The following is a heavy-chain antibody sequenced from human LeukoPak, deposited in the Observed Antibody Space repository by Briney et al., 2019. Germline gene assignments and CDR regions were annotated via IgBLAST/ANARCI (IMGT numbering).Heavy chain of an antibody. Sequence: PSETLSLTCTVSGGSISSYYWNWIRQPAGKGLEWIGRISTSGSTNYNPSLKSRLTMSIDTSKNQFSLKLSSVTAADTAVYYCARLMPSYYYGSGSYYRNWFDPWGQGTLVTVSS. CDR2: ISTSGST. J-gene: IGHJ5*02. D-gene: IGHD3-10*01. V-gene: IGHV4-4*07. CDR1: GGSISSYY. CDR3: ARLMPSYYYGSGSYYRNWFDP.